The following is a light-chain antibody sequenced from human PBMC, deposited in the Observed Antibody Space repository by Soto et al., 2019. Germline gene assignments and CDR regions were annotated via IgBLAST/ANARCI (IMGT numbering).Light chain of an antibody. J-gene: IGLJ2*01. Sequence: QSVLTQPPSASGTPGQRVTISCSGSSSNIGSNTVNWYQQLPGTAPKLLIYSNNQRPSGVPDRFSGSKSGSTASLTISELQAEDEAVYYCSSYAGSNNLVFGGGTKLTVL. CDR2: SNN. CDR1: SSNIGSNT. CDR3: SSYAGSNNLV. V-gene: IGLV1-44*01.